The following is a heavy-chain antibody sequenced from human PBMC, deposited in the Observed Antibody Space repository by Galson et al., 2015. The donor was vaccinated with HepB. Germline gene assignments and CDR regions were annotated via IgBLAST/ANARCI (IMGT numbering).Heavy chain of an antibody. V-gene: IGHV3-23*01. Sequence: SLRLSCAASGFTFSSLAMSWIRQAPGKGLEWVSAIRESGDSTYYADSVKGRFTISRDNSKNRLFLEMNSLRGEDTAVYYCAKAVDASGSHGYFQDWGQGTLVSVSS. D-gene: IGHD3-10*01. CDR3: AKAVDASGSHGYFQD. CDR1: GFTFSSLA. J-gene: IGHJ1*01. CDR2: IRESGDST.